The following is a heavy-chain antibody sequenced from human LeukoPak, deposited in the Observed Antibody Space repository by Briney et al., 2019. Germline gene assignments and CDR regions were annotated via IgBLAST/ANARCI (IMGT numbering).Heavy chain of an antibody. J-gene: IGHJ4*02. V-gene: IGHV3-30*02. CDR3: AKKIQGGTTYFDY. CDR2: IRYDGSNK. D-gene: IGHD1-7*01. Sequence: GGSLRLSCAASGFTLSSYGMHWVRQAPGKGPEWVAFIRYDGSNKYYADSVKGRFTISRDNSKNTLYLQMNSLRAEDTAVYYCAKKIQGGTTYFDYWGQGTLVTVSS. CDR1: GFTLSSYG.